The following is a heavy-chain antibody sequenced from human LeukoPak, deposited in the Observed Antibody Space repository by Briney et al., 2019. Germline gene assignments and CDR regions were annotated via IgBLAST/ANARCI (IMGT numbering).Heavy chain of an antibody. J-gene: IGHJ4*02. CDR1: GFTFSSYE. V-gene: IGHV3-48*03. CDR2: IGRRGSIK. Sequence: PGGSLRLSCAASGFTFSSYEMNWVRQAPGKGLEWVSYIGRRGSIKYYADSVKGRFTISRDNAKNSLYLQMNSLRAEDTAVYYCARDPTFFDYWGQGTLVTVSS. CDR3: ARDPTFFDY. D-gene: IGHD4-11*01.